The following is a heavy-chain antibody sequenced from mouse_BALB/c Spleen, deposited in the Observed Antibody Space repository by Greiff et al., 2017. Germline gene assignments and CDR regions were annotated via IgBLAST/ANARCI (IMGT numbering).Heavy chain of an antibody. CDR3: AREGYGNYVRWYFDV. CDR2: ISYDGSN. Sequence: EVQLQESGPGLVKPSQSLSLTCSVTGYSITSGYYWNWIRQFPGNKLEWMGYISYDGSNNYNPSLKNRISITRDTSKNQFFLKLNSVTTEDTATYYCAREGYGNYVRWYFDVWGAGTTVTVSS. D-gene: IGHD2-1*01. V-gene: IGHV3-6*02. J-gene: IGHJ1*01. CDR1: GYSITSGYY.